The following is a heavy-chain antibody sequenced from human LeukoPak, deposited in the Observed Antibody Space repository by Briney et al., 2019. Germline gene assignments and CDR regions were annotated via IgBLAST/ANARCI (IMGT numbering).Heavy chain of an antibody. J-gene: IGHJ5*02. CDR1: GGSFSGYY. D-gene: IGHD3-9*01. CDR2: INHSGST. CDR3: ARGTSYYDILTGYHNWFDP. V-gene: IGHV4-34*01. Sequence: SETLSLTCAVYGGSFSGYYWSWIRQPPGKGLEWIGEINHSGSTNYNPSLKSRVTTSVDTSKNQFSLKLSSVTAADTAVYYCARGTSYYDILTGYHNWFDPWGQGTLVTVSS.